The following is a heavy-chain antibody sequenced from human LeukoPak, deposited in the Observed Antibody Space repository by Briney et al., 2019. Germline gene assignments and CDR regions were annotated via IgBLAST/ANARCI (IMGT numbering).Heavy chain of an antibody. Sequence: PSETLSLTCAVYGGSFSGYYWSWIRQPPGKGLEWIGEINHSGSTNYNPSLKSRVTISVDTSKNQFSLKLSSVTAADTAVYYCARFLDYDSSGYYVWGQGTLVTVSS. CDR1: GGSFSGYY. J-gene: IGHJ4*02. CDR2: INHSGST. V-gene: IGHV4-34*01. CDR3: ARFLDYDSSGYYV. D-gene: IGHD3-22*01.